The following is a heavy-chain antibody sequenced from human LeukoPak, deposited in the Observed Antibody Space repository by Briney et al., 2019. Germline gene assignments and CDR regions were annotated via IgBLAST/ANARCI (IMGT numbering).Heavy chain of an antibody. CDR1: GFTFSSYG. CDR3: ATRGTKGGWLFDY. V-gene: IGHV3-30*03. D-gene: IGHD6-19*01. CDR2: ISYDGSNK. Sequence: GGSLRLSCAASGFTFSSYGMHWVRQAPGKGLEWVAVISYDGSNKYYADSVKGRFTISRDNSKNTLYLQMNSLRAEDTAVYYCATRGTKGGWLFDYWGQGTLVTVSS. J-gene: IGHJ4*02.